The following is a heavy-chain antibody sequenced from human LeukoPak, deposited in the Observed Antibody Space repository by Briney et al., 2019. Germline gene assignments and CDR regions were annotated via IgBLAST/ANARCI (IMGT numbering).Heavy chain of an antibody. CDR3: ARGAYGHYDS. V-gene: IGHV3-23*01. CDR1: TFTFSIYA. J-gene: IGHJ5*01. CDR2: ISAGADST. D-gene: IGHD4-17*01. Sequence: GGSLRLSCAASTFTFSIYAMSWVRLAPGKGLEWVSAISAGADSTYYADSVQGRFTISRDNSKNTLFLQMSGLRAEDTAVYFCARGAYGHYDSWGQGTLVTVSS.